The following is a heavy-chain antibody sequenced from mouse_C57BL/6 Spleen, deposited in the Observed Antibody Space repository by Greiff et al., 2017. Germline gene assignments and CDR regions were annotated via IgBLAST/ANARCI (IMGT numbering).Heavy chain of an antibody. Sequence: QVQLQQPGAELVKPGASVKMSCKASGYTFTSYWITWVKQRPGQGLEWIGDIYPGSGSTNYNEKFKSKATLTVDTSSSTAYMQLSSLTSEDSAVYYCARYCYGSSWGFAYWGQGTLVTVSA. D-gene: IGHD1-1*01. CDR2: IYPGSGST. J-gene: IGHJ3*01. CDR3: ARYCYGSSWGFAY. CDR1: GYTFTSYW. V-gene: IGHV1-55*01.